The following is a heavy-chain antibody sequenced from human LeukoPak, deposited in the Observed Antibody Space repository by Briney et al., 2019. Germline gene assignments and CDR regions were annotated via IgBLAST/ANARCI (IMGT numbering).Heavy chain of an antibody. Sequence: GGSLRLSCAASGFTFSSYAMSWVRQAPGKGLEWVSAISGSGGSTYYADSVKGRFTISRDNSKNTLYLQMNSLRAEDTAVYYCAKVGSYYDSSGYYHWGQGTLVTVSS. CDR2: ISGSGGST. J-gene: IGHJ5*02. CDR3: AKVGSYYDSSGYYH. CDR1: GFTFSSYA. V-gene: IGHV3-23*01. D-gene: IGHD3-22*01.